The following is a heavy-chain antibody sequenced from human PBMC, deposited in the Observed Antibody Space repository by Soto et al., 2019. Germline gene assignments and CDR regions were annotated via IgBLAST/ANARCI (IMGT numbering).Heavy chain of an antibody. D-gene: IGHD1-1*01. J-gene: IGHJ4*02. Sequence: QVHLVQSGAEVKKPGASVKVSCKCSGYTFTSYGITWVRQAPGQGLEWMGWISAHNDNTDYAQKPQGRVTVTRDTSTSTAYRELRSLRSDDTAVYYCARGRYGEYWGQGALVTVSS. CDR3: ARGRYGEY. V-gene: IGHV1-18*01. CDR1: GYTFTSYG. CDR2: ISAHNDNT.